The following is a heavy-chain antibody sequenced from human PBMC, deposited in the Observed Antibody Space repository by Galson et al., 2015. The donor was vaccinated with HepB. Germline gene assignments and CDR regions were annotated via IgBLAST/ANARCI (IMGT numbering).Heavy chain of an antibody. CDR1: GFTFSNYG. J-gene: IGHJ4*02. D-gene: IGHD1-26*01. CDR3: GRRSGSYSYFDS. V-gene: IGHV3-33*01. Sequence: SLRLSCAASGFTFSNYGMHWVRQAPGKGLEWVTLYDGDNKYYADSVKGRFIISRDNSKSTLFLHMDSLRAEDTAVYYCGRRSGSYSYFDSWGQGTLVTVSS. CDR2: YDGDNK.